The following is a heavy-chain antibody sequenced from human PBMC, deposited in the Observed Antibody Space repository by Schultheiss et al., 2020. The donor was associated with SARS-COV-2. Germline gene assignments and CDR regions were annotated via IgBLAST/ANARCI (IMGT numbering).Heavy chain of an antibody. CDR3: ASITDIAARRSYYYYMDV. CDR2: IYYSGST. CDR1: GGSISSSSYY. D-gene: IGHD6-6*01. Sequence: SETLSFTCTVSGGSISSSSYYWGWIRQPPGKGLEWIGSIYYSGSTYYNPSLKSRVTISVDTSKNQFSLKLSSVTAADTAVYYCASITDIAARRSYYYYMDVWGKGTTVTVSS. J-gene: IGHJ6*03. V-gene: IGHV4-39*01.